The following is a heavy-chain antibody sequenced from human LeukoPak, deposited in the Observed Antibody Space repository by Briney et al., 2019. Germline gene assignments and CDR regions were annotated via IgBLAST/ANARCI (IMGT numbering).Heavy chain of an antibody. CDR2: IYYSGST. J-gene: IGHJ5*02. CDR1: GGSISSSYY. D-gene: IGHD7-27*01. V-gene: IGHV4-39*01. Sequence: SETLSLTCTVSGGSISSSYYWGWIRQPPGKGLEWIGSIYYSGSTYYNPSLKSRVTISVDTSKNQFSLKLSSVTAADTAVYYCATSWGSGWFDPWGQGTLVTVSS. CDR3: ATSWGSGWFDP.